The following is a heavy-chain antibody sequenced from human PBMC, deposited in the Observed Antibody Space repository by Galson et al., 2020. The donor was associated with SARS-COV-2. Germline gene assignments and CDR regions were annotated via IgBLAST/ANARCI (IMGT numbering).Heavy chain of an antibody. V-gene: IGHV3-30*18. Sequence: GESLKISCAASGFTFNNYAMHWVRQAPGKGLEWVALISYEGSMKYYGDSVKGRFTISRDSSKNTLYLQMNSLSAGDTAVYYCAKRKEVFWLGELNQGLDVWGQGTTVTVS. CDR2: ISYEGSMK. J-gene: IGHJ6*02. CDR3: AKRKEVFWLGELNQGLDV. CDR1: GFTFNNYA. D-gene: IGHD3-10*01.